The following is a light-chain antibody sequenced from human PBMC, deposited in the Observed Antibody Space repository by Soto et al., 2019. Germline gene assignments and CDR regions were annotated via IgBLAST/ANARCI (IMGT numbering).Light chain of an antibody. CDR2: DVS. V-gene: IGLV2-14*01. CDR3: SSYTSSSTPV. Sequence: QSVLTQPASVSGSPGQSITISCTGTSSDVGGYNYVSRYQQHPGNAPKLMIYDVSNRPSGVSNRFSGSKSGNTASLTISGLQAEDEADYYCSSYTSSSTPVFGGGIKLTVL. CDR1: SSDVGGYNY. J-gene: IGLJ2*01.